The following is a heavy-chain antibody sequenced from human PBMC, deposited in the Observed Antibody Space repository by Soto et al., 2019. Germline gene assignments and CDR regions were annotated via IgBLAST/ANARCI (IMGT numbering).Heavy chain of an antibody. CDR2: TYYRSKWYN. CDR1: GDSVSSNSAA. D-gene: IGHD6-6*01. J-gene: IGHJ5*02. CDR3: ARGGSYSSSSGFDWFDP. Sequence: QSQTLSLTCAISGDSVSSNSAAWNWIRQSPSRGLEWLGRTYYRSKWYNDYAVSVKSRITINPDTSKNQFSLQLNSVTPEDTAVYYCARGGSYSSSSGFDWFDPWGQGTLVTVSS. V-gene: IGHV6-1*01.